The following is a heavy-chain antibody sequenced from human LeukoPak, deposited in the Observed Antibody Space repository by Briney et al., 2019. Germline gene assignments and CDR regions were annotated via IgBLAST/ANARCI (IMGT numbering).Heavy chain of an antibody. J-gene: IGHJ5*02. CDR3: ARGYYDILTGLADWFDP. Sequence: SETLSLTCAVSGGSISSSNWWSWVRQPPGKGLEWIGEIYHSGSTNYNPSLKSRVTISVDKSKNQFSLKLSSVTAADTAVYYCARGYYDILTGLADWFDPWGQGTLVTVSS. V-gene: IGHV4-4*02. D-gene: IGHD3-9*01. CDR1: GGSISSSNW. CDR2: IYHSGST.